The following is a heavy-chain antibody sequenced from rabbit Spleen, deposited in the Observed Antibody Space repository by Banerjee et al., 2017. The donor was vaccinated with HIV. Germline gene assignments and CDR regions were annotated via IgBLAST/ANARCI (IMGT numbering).Heavy chain of an antibody. CDR3: ARDLVTVIGWNFSL. J-gene: IGHJ6*01. D-gene: IGHD1-1*01. V-gene: IGHV1S7*01. CDR2: IDPVFGIT. Sequence: QLKESGGGLVQPGGSLKLSCKASGFTLSSYYMNWVRQAPGKGLEWIGYIDPVFGITYYANWVNGRFSISRENAQNMVFLQMTSLTAADTATYFCARDLVTVIGWNFSLWGQGTLVTVS. CDR1: GFTLSSYY.